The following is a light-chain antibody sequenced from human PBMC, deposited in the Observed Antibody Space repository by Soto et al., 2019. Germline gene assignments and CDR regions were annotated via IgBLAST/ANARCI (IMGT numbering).Light chain of an antibody. CDR2: DAS. J-gene: IGKJ5*01. CDR3: QQRNVWPPIT. Sequence: EVVLTQSPATLSLSPGERATLSCRASQSIRTSLAWYQQKPGQAPRLVIFDASNRANGVPARFGGSGSGTDFTLTINSLEPEDFAVYYCQQRNVWPPITFGQGTRREIK. CDR1: QSIRTS. V-gene: IGKV3-11*01.